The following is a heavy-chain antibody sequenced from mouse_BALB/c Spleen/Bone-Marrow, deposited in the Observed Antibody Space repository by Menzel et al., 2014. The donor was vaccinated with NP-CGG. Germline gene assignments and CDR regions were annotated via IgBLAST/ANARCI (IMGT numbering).Heavy chain of an antibody. CDR3: TRSYYAKEGAWFAY. CDR2: INPSNGGT. J-gene: IGHJ3*01. D-gene: IGHD1-1*01. Sequence: VKLVESGAELVKPGASVKLSCKASGYTFTSYYMYWVKRRPGQGLEWIGGINPSNGGTNFNEKFKSKATLTVDKSSSTAYMQLSSLTSEDSAVYYCTRSYYAKEGAWFAYWGQGTLVTVS. V-gene: IGHV1S81*02. CDR1: GYTFTSYY.